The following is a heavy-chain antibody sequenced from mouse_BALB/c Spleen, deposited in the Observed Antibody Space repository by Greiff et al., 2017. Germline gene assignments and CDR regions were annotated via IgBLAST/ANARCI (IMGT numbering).Heavy chain of an antibody. J-gene: IGHJ3*01. V-gene: IGHV5-9-4*01. Sequence: DVMLVESGGGLVKPGGSLKLSCAASGFTFSSYAMSWVRQSPEKRLEWVAEISSGGSYTYYPDTVTGRFTISRDNAKNTLYLEMSSLRSEDTAMYYCARENGNYFAYWGQGTLVTVSA. CDR1: GFTFSSYA. CDR2: ISSGGSYT. D-gene: IGHD2-1*01. CDR3: ARENGNYFAY.